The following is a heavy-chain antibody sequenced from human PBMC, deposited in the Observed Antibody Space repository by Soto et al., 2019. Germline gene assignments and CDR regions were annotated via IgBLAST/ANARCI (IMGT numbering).Heavy chain of an antibody. Sequence: SETLSLTCTVSGGSISSGDYYWSWIRQPPGKGLEWIGYIYYSGSTYYNPSLKSRVTISVDTSKNQFSLKLSSVTAADTAVYYCARDPRDNYFDYWGQGTLVTAPQ. J-gene: IGHJ4*02. V-gene: IGHV4-30-4*01. CDR3: ARDPRDNYFDY. CDR1: GGSISSGDYY. CDR2: IYYSGST.